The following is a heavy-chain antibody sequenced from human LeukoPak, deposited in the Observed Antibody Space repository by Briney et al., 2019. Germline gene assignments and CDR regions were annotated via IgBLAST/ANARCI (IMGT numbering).Heavy chain of an antibody. V-gene: IGHV3-21*01. J-gene: IGHJ3*02. D-gene: IGHD5-24*01. CDR3: ARDRPGPRWLQSDAFDI. CDR2: ISSSSSYI. CDR1: GFTFSSYS. Sequence: GGSLRLSCAASGFTFSSYSMNWVRQAPGKGLEWVSSISSSSSYIYYADSVKGRFTISRDNAKNSLYLQMNSLRAEDTAVYYCARDRPGPRWLQSDAFDIWGQGTMVTVSS.